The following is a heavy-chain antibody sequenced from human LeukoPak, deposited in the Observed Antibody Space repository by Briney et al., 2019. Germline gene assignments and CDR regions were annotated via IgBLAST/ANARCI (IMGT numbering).Heavy chain of an antibody. D-gene: IGHD3-3*01. Sequence: SETLSLTCAVYGGAFSGYYWSWIRQPPGKGLERIGEINHSGSTNYNPSLKSRVTISVDTSKNQFSLKLSSVTAADTAVYYCARGTYYDFWSGFAYYYYMDVWGKGTTVTVSS. CDR2: INHSGST. J-gene: IGHJ6*03. CDR3: ARGTYYDFWSGFAYYYYMDV. CDR1: GGAFSGYY. V-gene: IGHV4-34*01.